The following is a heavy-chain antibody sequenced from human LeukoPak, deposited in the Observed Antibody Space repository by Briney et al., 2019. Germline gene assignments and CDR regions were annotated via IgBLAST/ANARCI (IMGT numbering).Heavy chain of an antibody. CDR1: GGSFSGYY. Sequence: SETLSLTCAVYGGSFSGYYWSWIRQPPGKGLEWIGEINHSGSTNYNPSLKGRVTISVDTSKNQFSLKLSSVTAADTAVYYCARGGGGYSYGSNYYYGMDVWGQGTTVTVSS. CDR3: ARGGGGYSYGSNYYYGMDV. V-gene: IGHV4-34*01. D-gene: IGHD5-18*01. CDR2: INHSGST. J-gene: IGHJ6*02.